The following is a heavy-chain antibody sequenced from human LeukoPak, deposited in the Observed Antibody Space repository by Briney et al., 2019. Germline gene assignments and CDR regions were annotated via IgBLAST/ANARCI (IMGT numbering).Heavy chain of an antibody. CDR2: ISAYNGNI. V-gene: IGHV1-18*01. Sequence: ASVKVSCKASGYTFTSYGISWVRQAPGQGLEWMGWISAYNGNINYAQNFQGRVTMTTDTSTNTVYMELRSLRSDDTAMYYCARGGGRDSGRENDFWGQGTLVTVSS. D-gene: IGHD1-26*01. CDR1: GYTFTSYG. J-gene: IGHJ4*02. CDR3: ARGGGRDSGRENDF.